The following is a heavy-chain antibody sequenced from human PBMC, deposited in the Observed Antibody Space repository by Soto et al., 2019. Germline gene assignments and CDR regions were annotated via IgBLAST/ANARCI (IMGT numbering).Heavy chain of an antibody. CDR2: IRSKAYGGTT. J-gene: IGHJ4*02. CDR1: GFTFGDYA. V-gene: IGHV3-49*03. D-gene: IGHD3-9*01. CDR3: TRGTRYFDWLTSDY. Sequence: GGSLRLSCTASGFTFGDYAMSWFRQAPGKGLEWVGFIRSKAYGGTTEYAASVKGRFTISRDDSKSIAYLQMNSLKTEDAAVYYCTRGTRYFDWLTSDYWGQGTLVTVSS.